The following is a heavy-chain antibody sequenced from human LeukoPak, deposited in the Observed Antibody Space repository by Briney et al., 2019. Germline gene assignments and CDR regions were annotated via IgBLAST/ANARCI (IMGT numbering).Heavy chain of an antibody. CDR3: ARGRYDYVWGSYRPFDY. Sequence: SETLSLTCTVSGGSVSSGSYYWSWIRQPPGKGLEWIGYIYYSGSTNYNPSLKSRVTISVDTSKNQFSLKLSSVTAADTAVYYCARGRYDYVWGSYRPFDYWGQGTLVTVSS. V-gene: IGHV4-61*01. CDR2: IYYSGST. J-gene: IGHJ4*02. D-gene: IGHD3-16*02. CDR1: GGSVSSGSYY.